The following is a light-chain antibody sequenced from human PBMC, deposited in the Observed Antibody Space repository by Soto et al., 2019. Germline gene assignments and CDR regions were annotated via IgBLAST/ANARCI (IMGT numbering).Light chain of an antibody. CDR3: MQALQTRT. CDR1: QSLLHSNGYNY. CDR2: LGS. J-gene: IGKJ1*01. V-gene: IGKV2-28*01. Sequence: DLVMRQSPLSLPVTAGEPASISCRSSQSLLHSNGYNYLDWYLQKPGQSPQLLIYLGSNRASGVPDRFSGSGSGTDFTLKISRVEAEDVGIYYCMQALQTRTFGQGTKVDIK.